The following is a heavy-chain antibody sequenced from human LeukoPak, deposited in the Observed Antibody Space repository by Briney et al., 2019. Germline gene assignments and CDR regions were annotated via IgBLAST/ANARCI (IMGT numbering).Heavy chain of an antibody. CDR1: GFTFSSYG. J-gene: IGHJ4*02. CDR3: ARDWGVTAFDY. CDR2: ISYDGSNK. D-gene: IGHD2-21*02. V-gene: IGHV3-30*03. Sequence: GRSLRLSCAASGFTFSSYGMHWVRQAPGKGLEWVAVISYDGSNKYYADSVQGRFTISRDNSKNTLYLQMNSLRAEDTAVYYCARDWGVTAFDYWGQGTLVTVSS.